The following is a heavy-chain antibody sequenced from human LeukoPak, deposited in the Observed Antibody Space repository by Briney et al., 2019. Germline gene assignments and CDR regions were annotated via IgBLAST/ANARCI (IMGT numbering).Heavy chain of an antibody. D-gene: IGHD4-23*01. V-gene: IGHV3-21*01. CDR3: VTDYGGSSGAFDI. J-gene: IGHJ3*02. Sequence: GESLRLSCAASGFSFSTYTMNWVRRAPGQGLEWVSSISSSSSDIYYTDSVKGRFTISRDNAKNSLYLQMNSLRAEDTAVYYCVTDYGGSSGAFDIWGQGTMVTVSS. CDR1: GFSFSTYT. CDR2: ISSSSSDI.